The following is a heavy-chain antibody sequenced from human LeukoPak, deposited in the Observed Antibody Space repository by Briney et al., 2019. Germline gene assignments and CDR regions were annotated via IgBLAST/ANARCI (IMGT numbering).Heavy chain of an antibody. J-gene: IGHJ5*02. Sequence: PGGSLRLSCAASGFTFSSYAMSWVRQAPGKGLEWVSAISGSGGSTYYADSVKGRFTISRDNSKNTLYLQMNSLRAEDTAVYYCARGGDILLRHWFDPWGQGTLVTVSS. CDR2: ISGSGGST. V-gene: IGHV3-23*01. D-gene: IGHD3-10*01. CDR3: ARGGDILLRHWFDP. CDR1: GFTFSSYA.